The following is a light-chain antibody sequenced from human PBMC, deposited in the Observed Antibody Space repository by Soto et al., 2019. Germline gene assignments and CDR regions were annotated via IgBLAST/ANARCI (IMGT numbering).Light chain of an antibody. CDR3: QAWDSNTRV. CDR1: KLEKKY. CDR2: QDV. Sequence: SYELTQPPSVSVSPGQTATITCSGDKLEKKYVCWYQQKAGQSPVLVMYQDVKRPSGIPERFSGSNSGNTATLTISGTQAVDEADYYCQAWDSNTRVFGTGTKLTVL. V-gene: IGLV3-1*01. J-gene: IGLJ1*01.